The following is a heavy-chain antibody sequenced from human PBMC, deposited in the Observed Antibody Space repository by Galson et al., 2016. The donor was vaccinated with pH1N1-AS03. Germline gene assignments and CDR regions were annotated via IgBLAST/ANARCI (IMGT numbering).Heavy chain of an antibody. J-gene: IGHJ4*02. CDR3: ARAPAGSANDLSFFVSYD. CDR2: IAYNPSDR. D-gene: IGHD1-26*01. CDR1: GFTFSSYS. V-gene: IGHV3-30*03. Sequence: SLRLSCAASGFTFSSYSMNWVRQAPGKGLEWVATIAYNPSDRFYADSVKGRFTISRDNPKNTLFLQMNSLRTDDTAIYYCARAPAGSANDLSFFVSYDWGQGTLVAVSS.